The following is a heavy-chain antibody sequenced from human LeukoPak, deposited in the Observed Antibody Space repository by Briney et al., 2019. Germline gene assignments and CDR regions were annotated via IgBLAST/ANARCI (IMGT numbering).Heavy chain of an antibody. Sequence: SETLSLTCTVSDGSISSYYWSWIRQPPGKGLEWIGYIYYSGSTNYNPSLKNRVTISVDTSRNQFSLKLSSVTAADTAVYYCARGRLGGSGSYYNVLDYWGQGTLVTVSS. CDR1: DGSISSYY. CDR3: ARGRLGGSGSYYNVLDY. CDR2: IYYSGST. V-gene: IGHV4-59*01. D-gene: IGHD3-10*01. J-gene: IGHJ4*02.